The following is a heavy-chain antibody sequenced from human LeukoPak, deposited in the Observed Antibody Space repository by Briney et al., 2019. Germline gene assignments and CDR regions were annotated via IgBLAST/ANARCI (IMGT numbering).Heavy chain of an antibody. CDR2: IYYSGST. CDR3: ARQYNWNDFDY. V-gene: IGHV4-39*01. Sequence: SETMSLTCTVSGGSISSSSYYWGWIRQPPGKGLEWIGSIYYSGSTYYNPSLKSRVTISVDTSKNQFSLKLSSVTAADTAVYYCARQYNWNDFDYWGQGTLVTVSS. J-gene: IGHJ4*02. D-gene: IGHD1-1*01. CDR1: GGSISSSSYY.